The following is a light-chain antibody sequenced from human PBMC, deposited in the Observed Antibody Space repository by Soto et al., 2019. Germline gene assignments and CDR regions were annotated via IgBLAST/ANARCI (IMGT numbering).Light chain of an antibody. CDR1: QDISNY. Sequence: DIQMTQSPSSLSASVGDRVTITCQASQDISNYLNWYQQKPGKAPKLLIYDASNLETGVPSRFSGRGSGTDFTFTISSLQPEDIATYKCQQYEKLPPLLPCGGGTKVEIK. V-gene: IGKV1-33*01. CDR2: DAS. J-gene: IGKJ4*01. CDR3: QQYEKLPPLLP.